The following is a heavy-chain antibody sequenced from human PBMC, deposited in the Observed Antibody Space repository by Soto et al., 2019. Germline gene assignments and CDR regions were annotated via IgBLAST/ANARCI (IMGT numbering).Heavy chain of an antibody. V-gene: IGHV1-46*01. Sequence: ASVKVSCKASGYTFTSYYMHWVRQAPGQGLEWMGIINPSGGSTSYAQKFQGRVTMTRDTSTSTVYMELSSLRSEDTAVYYCARDGRIYDGSGRSGCFAPWGQGTL. J-gene: IGHJ5*02. D-gene: IGHD3-10*01. CDR2: INPSGGST. CDR1: GYTFTSYY. CDR3: ARDGRIYDGSGRSGCFAP.